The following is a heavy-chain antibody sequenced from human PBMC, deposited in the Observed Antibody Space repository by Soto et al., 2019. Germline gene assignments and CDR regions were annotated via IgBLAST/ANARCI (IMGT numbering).Heavy chain of an antibody. Sequence: QVQLQESGPGLVKPSQTLSLTCTVSGGSISSGGYYWSWIRRHPGKGLEWIGSIYYSGSPYYNQSLKRRFTISVDTSKNQFSLKLSSVTAADTAVYDGARGVLHWGQGTLVTVSS. CDR2: IYYSGSP. D-gene: IGHD3-16*01. CDR3: ARGVLH. CDR1: GGSISSGGYY. J-gene: IGHJ4*02. V-gene: IGHV4-31*03.